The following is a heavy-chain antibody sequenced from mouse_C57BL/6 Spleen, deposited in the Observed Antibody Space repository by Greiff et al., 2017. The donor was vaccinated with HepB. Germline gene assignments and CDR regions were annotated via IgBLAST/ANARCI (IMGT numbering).Heavy chain of an antibody. V-gene: IGHV1-81*01. D-gene: IGHD1-1*01. CDR2: IYPRSGNT. CDR3: ARSLATPYYAMDY. J-gene: IGHJ4*01. Sequence: VQLKESGAELARPGASVKLSCKASGYTFTSYGISWVKQRTGQGLEWIGEIYPRSGNTYYNEKFKGKATLTADKSSSTAYMELRSLTSEDSAVYFCARSLATPYYAMDYWGQGTSVTVSS. CDR1: GYTFTSYG.